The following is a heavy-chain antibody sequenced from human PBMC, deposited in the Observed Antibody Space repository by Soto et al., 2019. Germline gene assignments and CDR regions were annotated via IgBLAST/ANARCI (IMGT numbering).Heavy chain of an antibody. D-gene: IGHD1-1*01. CDR1: GYTLAGYY. Sequence: QVQLVQSGPEVKKPGASMKVSCKASGYTLAGYYIHWVRQAPGQGLEWMGWINTNTGGTNYAQDFQGWVTMTSDTSINTVYMEVSSLKSDDTAVYFCARDGISSTKNAFDVWGQGTMVTVSS. CDR2: INTNTGGT. J-gene: IGHJ3*01. CDR3: ARDGISSTKNAFDV. V-gene: IGHV1-2*04.